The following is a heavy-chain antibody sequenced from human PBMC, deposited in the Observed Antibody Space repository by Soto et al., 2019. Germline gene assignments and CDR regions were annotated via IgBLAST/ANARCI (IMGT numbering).Heavy chain of an antibody. V-gene: IGHV1-69*01. J-gene: IGHJ5*02. CDR3: ATRRGYSGYDYGRLDP. CDR1: GGTFSSYA. Sequence: QVQLVQSGAEVKKPGSSVKVSCKASGGTFSSYAISWVRQAPGQGLEWMGGIIPIFGTANYAKKFQGRVTITADESTSTAYMELSSLRSEDTAVYYCATRRGYSGYDYGRLDPWGQGTLVTVSS. D-gene: IGHD5-12*01. CDR2: IIPIFGTA.